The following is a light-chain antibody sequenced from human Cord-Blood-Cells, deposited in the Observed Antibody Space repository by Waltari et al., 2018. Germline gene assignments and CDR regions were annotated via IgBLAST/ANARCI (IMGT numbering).Light chain of an antibody. CDR3: CSYAGSSTFV. CDR2: AGS. Sequence: QSALTQPASVSGSPGQSITISCTGTSSDVGSDNLVSWYQQHQGKAPKLMIYAGSKRPAGGANRFSCYKSGSTASLTLSVLQAEDESDYYWCSYAGSSTFVFGGGTKLTVL. J-gene: IGLJ2*01. CDR1: SSDVGSDNL. V-gene: IGLV2-23*03.